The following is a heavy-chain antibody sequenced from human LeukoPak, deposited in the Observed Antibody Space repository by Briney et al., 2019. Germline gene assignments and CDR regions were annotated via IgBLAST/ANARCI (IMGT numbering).Heavy chain of an antibody. CDR3: ASFDSSGWMSRN. Sequence: PGGSLRLSCAASGFTFSSYAMHWVRQAPGKGLEWVAVISYDGSNKYYADSVKGRFTISRDNSKNTLYLQMNSLRAEDTAVYYCASFDSSGWMSRNWGQGTLATVSS. CDR1: GFTFSSYA. V-gene: IGHV3-30*14. CDR2: ISYDGSNK. J-gene: IGHJ4*02. D-gene: IGHD6-19*01.